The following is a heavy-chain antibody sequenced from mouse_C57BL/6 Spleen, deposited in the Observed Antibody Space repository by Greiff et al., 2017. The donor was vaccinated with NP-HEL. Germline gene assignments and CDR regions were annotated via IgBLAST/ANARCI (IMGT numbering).Heavy chain of an antibody. CDR1: GFTFSDYG. Sequence: EVNLVESGGGLVKPGGSLKLSCAASGFTFSDYGMHWVRQAPEKGLEWVAYISSGSSTIYYADTVKGRFTISRDNAKNTLFLQMTSLRSEDTAMYYCARMGLYGNYGDLDYWGQGTTLTVSS. CDR2: ISSGSSTI. V-gene: IGHV5-17*01. CDR3: ARMGLYGNYGDLDY. D-gene: IGHD2-1*01. J-gene: IGHJ2*01.